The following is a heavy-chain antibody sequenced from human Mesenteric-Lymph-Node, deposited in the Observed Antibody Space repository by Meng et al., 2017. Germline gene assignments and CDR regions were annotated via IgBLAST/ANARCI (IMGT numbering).Heavy chain of an antibody. CDR3: AKLVRN. CDR2: ITAAGIT. Sequence: GQLGESGGGLGQPGGSLRLSCAASGFTVSSNSMSWVRQAPGKGLEWVSVITAAGITYYADSVKGRFSISRDTSKNTVYLQMNSLRAEDTAIYYCAKLVRNWGQGTLVTVSS. V-gene: IGHV3-23*04. CDR1: GFTVSSNS. J-gene: IGHJ4*02.